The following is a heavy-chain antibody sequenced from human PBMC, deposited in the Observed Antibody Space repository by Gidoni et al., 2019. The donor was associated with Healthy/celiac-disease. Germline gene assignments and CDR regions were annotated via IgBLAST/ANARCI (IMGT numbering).Heavy chain of an antibody. CDR3: ARDRGYSGYDSRGLDY. CDR1: GFTFSSYS. V-gene: IGHV3-48*02. Sequence: VQLVESGGGLVQPGGSLSLSCAASGFTFSSYSMNWVRQAPGKGLEWVSYIRSSSSTIYYADSVKGRFTISRDNAKNSLYLKMNSLRDEDTAVYYCARDRGYSGYDSRGLDYWGQGTLVTVSS. CDR2: IRSSSSTI. D-gene: IGHD5-12*01. J-gene: IGHJ4*02.